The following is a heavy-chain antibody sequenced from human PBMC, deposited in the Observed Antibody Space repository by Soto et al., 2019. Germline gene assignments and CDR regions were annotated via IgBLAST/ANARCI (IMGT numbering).Heavy chain of an antibody. CDR1: GASISSSKNY. Sequence: SETLSLTCTVSGASISSSKNYWGWIRQPPGKGLEWIGTISYSGSTYYNPSLNGRVIISVDTSKNQFSLKLSSLTAADTAVYYCSRRYSFGSGKYGADVWGQGTMVTVSS. V-gene: IGHV4-39*01. CDR2: ISYSGST. J-gene: IGHJ6*02. CDR3: SRRYSFGSGKYGADV. D-gene: IGHD3-10*01.